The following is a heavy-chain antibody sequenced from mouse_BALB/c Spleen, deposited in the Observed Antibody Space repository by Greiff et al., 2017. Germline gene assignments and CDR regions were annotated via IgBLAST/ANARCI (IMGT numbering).Heavy chain of an antibody. Sequence: QVQLQQSGAELVRPGTSVKVSCKASGYAFTNYLIEWVKQRPGQGLEWIGVINPGSGGTNYNEKFKGKATLTADKSSSTAYMQLSSLTSDDSAVYFCARSSYDGYYGWFAYWGQGTLVTVSA. J-gene: IGHJ3*01. CDR2: INPGSGGT. CDR1: GYAFTNYL. V-gene: IGHV1-54*03. D-gene: IGHD2-3*01. CDR3: ARSSYDGYYGWFAY.